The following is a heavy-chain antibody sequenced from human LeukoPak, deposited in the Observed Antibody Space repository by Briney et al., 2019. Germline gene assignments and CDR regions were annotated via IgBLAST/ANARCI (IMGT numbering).Heavy chain of an antibody. Sequence: GESLKISCKGSGYSFTSYWISWGRQMSGKGLEWMGRIDPRDSYTKYSPSCQGHVSISADKSISTAYLQWSSLKASETATYYCARLESSGYYVYWGQGTLVTVSS. V-gene: IGHV5-10-1*01. J-gene: IGHJ4*02. D-gene: IGHD3-22*01. CDR3: ARLESSGYYVY. CDR1: GYSFTSYW. CDR2: IDPRDSYT.